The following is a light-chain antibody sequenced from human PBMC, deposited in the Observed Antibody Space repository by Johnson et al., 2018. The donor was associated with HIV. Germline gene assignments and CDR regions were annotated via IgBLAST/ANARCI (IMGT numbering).Light chain of an antibody. V-gene: IGLV1-51*02. CDR2: ENS. CDR1: SSDIGKNY. Sequence: QSVLTQPPSVSAAPGQKVTISCSGSSSDIGKNYVSWYQQLPGTAPKLLVYENSKRPSGIPDRFSATKSGPSATLGITGLQTGDEADYYCGTWDSSLASYVFGAGTKVTVL. CDR3: GTWDSSLASYV. J-gene: IGLJ1*01.